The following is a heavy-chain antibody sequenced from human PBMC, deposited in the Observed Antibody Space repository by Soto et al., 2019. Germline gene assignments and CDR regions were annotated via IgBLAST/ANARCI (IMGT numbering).Heavy chain of an antibody. CDR1: GFTFSDHY. CDR2: TKNKANSYIT. J-gene: IGHJ4*01. V-gene: IGHV3-72*01. Sequence: EVQLVESGGGLVQPGGSLRLSCAASGFTFSDHYMDWVRQAPGKGLEWVCRTKNKANSYITEYTTSVKGRFTISRDDSENSLYLQMNSLKTEDTAVYYCARVWCSGSYYFDYWGHGTLVTVSS. CDR3: ARVWCSGSYYFDY. D-gene: IGHD1-26*01.